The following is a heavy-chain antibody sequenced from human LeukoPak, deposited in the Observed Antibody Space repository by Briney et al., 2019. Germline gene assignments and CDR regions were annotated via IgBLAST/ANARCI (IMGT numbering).Heavy chain of an antibody. CDR2: IYRTGSA. D-gene: IGHD3-22*01. Sequence: SETLSLTCTVSGVSLSSTSYFWGWIRQPPGKGLEWIDSIYRTGSAYYNPSLKDRVTISIDTSENHFSLTLNSVTAADTAVYYCGRLLNFYDTTGPVFDYWGQGILVTVSS. V-gene: IGHV4-39*07. CDR1: GVSLSSTSYF. CDR3: GRLLNFYDTTGPVFDY. J-gene: IGHJ4*02.